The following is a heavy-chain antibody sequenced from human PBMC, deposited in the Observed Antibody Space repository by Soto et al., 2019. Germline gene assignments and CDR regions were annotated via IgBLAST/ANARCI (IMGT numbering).Heavy chain of an antibody. CDR1: GYTLTELS. V-gene: IGHV1-24*01. J-gene: IGHJ3*02. CDR2: FDPEDGET. D-gene: IGHD3-9*01. Sequence: ASVKVSCKVSGYTLTELSMHWVRQAPGKGLEWMGGFDPEDGETIYAQKFQGRVTMTEDTSTDTAYMELSSLRSEDTAVYYCAFPYYDILTGYSDDAFDIWGQGTMVTVSS. CDR3: AFPYYDILTGYSDDAFDI.